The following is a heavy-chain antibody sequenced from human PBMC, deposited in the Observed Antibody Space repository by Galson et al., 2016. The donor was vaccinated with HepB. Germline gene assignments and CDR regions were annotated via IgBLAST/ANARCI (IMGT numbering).Heavy chain of an antibody. CDR3: ARDTSYSVDV. Sequence: SLRLSCAASGITFRRNWIHWVRQVPGKGLVWVSCINSDGSGTNYVDSVKGRFTISRDNAKNTAYLQMNSLRAEYSAVYFCARDTSYSVDVWGQGTTVTVSS. CDR1: GITFRRNW. J-gene: IGHJ6*02. V-gene: IGHV3-74*01. CDR2: INSDGSGT.